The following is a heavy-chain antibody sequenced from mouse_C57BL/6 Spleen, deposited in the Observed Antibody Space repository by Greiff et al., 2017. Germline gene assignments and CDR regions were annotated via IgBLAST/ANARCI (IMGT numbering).Heavy chain of an antibody. Sequence: DVQLVESGGGLVKPGGSLKLSCAASGFTFSDYGMHWVRQAPEKGLEWVAYISSGSSTIYYADTVKGRFTISRDNAKNTLFLQMTSLRSEDTAMYYCTTHYYGSSPYYFDYWGQGTTLTVSS. V-gene: IGHV5-17*01. D-gene: IGHD1-1*01. CDR3: TTHYYGSSPYYFDY. CDR2: ISSGSSTI. CDR1: GFTFSDYG. J-gene: IGHJ2*01.